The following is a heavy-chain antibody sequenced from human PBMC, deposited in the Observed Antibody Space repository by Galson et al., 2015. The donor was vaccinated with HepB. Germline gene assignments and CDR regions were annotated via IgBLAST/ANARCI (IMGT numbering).Heavy chain of an antibody. CDR3: ARGGFGGNWFDP. V-gene: IGHV1-69*02. D-gene: IGHD3-10*01. J-gene: IGHJ5*02. CDR2: IIPILGIA. CDR1: GGTFSSYT. Sequence: SCKASGGTFSSYTISWVRQAPGQGLAWMGRIIPILGIAHYAQKFQGRVPITADKSTRTAYMELSSLRSEDTAVYYCARGGFGGNWFDPWGQGTLVTVSS.